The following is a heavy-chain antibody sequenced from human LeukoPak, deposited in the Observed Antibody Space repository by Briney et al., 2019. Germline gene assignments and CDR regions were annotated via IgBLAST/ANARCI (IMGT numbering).Heavy chain of an antibody. CDR1: GFTFSSYS. V-gene: IGHV3-53*04. D-gene: IGHD2-15*01. CDR3: ARAMSPWCFDI. CDR2: IYSGGNT. J-gene: IGHJ3*02. Sequence: GGSLRLSCAASGFTFSSYSMNWVRQAPGKGLEWVSVIYSGGNTYYADSVKGRFTISRHNSKNTLYLQMNSLRPDDTAVYYCARAMSPWCFDIWGQGTMVTVSS.